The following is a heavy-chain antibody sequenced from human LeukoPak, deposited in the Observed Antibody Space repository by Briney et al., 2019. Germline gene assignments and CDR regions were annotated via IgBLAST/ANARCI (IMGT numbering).Heavy chain of an antibody. J-gene: IGHJ6*03. CDR2: IHNNGRT. CDR3: ARDATDTTPHYYHYIDV. V-gene: IGHV4-31*03. CDR1: GDSISRGCDY. Sequence: SQTLSLTCTVSGDSISRGCDYWTWIRQHPGRGLEWIGYIHNNGRTHYNPSLKSRVSMSLDSARKEFSLKLSSVTAADTAVYYCARDATDTTPHYYHYIDVWGNGTTVTVSS. D-gene: IGHD1-1*01.